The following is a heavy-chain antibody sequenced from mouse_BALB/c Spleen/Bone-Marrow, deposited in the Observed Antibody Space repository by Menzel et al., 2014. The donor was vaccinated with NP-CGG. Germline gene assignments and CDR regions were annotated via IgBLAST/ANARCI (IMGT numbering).Heavy chain of an antibody. Sequence: VQLQQSGAELVKPGASVKLSCTASGFNIKDTYMHWVKQRPEQGLEWIGWIDPANGNTKYDQKFQGKATITADTSSNTAYLQLSSLTSEDTAVYYCARNGNYGAWFAYWGQGTLVTVSA. J-gene: IGHJ3*01. CDR1: GFNIKDTY. D-gene: IGHD2-1*01. CDR3: ARNGNYGAWFAY. CDR2: IDPANGNT. V-gene: IGHV14-3*02.